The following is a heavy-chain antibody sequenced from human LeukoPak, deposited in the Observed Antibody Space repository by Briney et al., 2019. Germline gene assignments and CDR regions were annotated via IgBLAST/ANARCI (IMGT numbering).Heavy chain of an antibody. Sequence: SETLSLTCTVSGGSISSGGYYRSWIRQHPGKGLEWIGYIYYSGSTYYNPSLKSRVTISVDTSKNQFSLKLSSVTAADTAVYYCARVSSRRLRETYYFDYWGQGTLVTVSS. CDR1: GGSISSGGYY. V-gene: IGHV4-31*03. CDR2: IYYSGST. CDR3: ARVSSRRLRETYYFDY. D-gene: IGHD3-10*01. J-gene: IGHJ4*02.